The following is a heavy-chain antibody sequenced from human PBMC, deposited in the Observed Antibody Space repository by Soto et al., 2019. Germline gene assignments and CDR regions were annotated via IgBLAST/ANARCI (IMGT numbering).Heavy chain of an antibody. V-gene: IGHV3-30*18. CDR1: EFTFSSYG. Sequence: QVQLVESGGGVVQPGGSLRLSCAASEFTFSSYGMHWVRQVAGKGLEWVAVISYEGSNKYYADSVKGRFTISRDNSKNTLYLQMNNLRADDTAVYYCAKDRAAAGPHYFDYWGQGTLVTVSS. CDR2: ISYEGSNK. D-gene: IGHD6-13*01. CDR3: AKDRAAAGPHYFDY. J-gene: IGHJ4*02.